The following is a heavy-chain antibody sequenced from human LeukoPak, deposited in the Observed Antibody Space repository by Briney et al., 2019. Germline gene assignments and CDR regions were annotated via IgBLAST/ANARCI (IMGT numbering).Heavy chain of an antibody. V-gene: IGHV1-18*01. CDR3: ARDGAPLGYCSSTSCYQKLGYYYYYMDV. CDR2: ISAYNGNT. Sequence: RASVKVSCKASGYTFTSYGISWVRQAPGQGLEWMGWISAYNGNTNYAQKLQGRVTMTTDTSTSTAYMEQRSLRSDDTAVYYCARDGAPLGYCSSTSCYQKLGYYYYYMDVWGKGTTVTVSS. CDR1: GYTFTSYG. D-gene: IGHD2-2*01. J-gene: IGHJ6*03.